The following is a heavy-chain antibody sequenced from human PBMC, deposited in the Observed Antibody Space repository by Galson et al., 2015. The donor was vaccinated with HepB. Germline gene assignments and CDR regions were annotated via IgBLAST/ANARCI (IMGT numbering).Heavy chain of an antibody. J-gene: IGHJ4*02. CDR2: IIPLFGTA. Sequence: SVKVSCKASGGTFSNYAIDWVRQAPGQGLEWIGGIIPLFGTANYAQIFQGRVTISADKSTSTAYMELSSLRPDDTAIYYCARGYDSGSYYYHYWGQGSLVTVSS. CDR1: GGTFSNYA. V-gene: IGHV1-69*06. D-gene: IGHD3-10*01. CDR3: ARGYDSGSYYYHY.